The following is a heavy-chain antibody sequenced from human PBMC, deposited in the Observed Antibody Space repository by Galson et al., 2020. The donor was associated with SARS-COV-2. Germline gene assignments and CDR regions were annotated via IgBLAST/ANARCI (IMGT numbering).Heavy chain of an antibody. D-gene: IGHD3-10*01. CDR2: ISSSSGTI. V-gene: IGHV3-48*02. CDR3: ARDATPITMVRGVITHYEYYYGMDV. J-gene: IGHJ6*02. CDR1: GVTFSTYN. Sequence: GESLKISCVASGVTFSTYNMNWVRHAPEKGLEWLSYISSSSGTIHYADSVRDRFTISRDNANNSLYLQMKSLRDEDTAVYYCARDATPITMVRGVITHYEYYYGMDVWGQGTTVTVSS.